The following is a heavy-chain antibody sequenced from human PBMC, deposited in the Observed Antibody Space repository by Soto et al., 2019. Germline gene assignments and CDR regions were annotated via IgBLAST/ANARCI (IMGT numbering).Heavy chain of an antibody. J-gene: IGHJ4*02. Sequence: GASLKVTCKASGGTFNTYSLSWVRQAPGTGLEWVSAVDGSGTSTYYADSVKGRFTISRDNSKNTLYLQMNSLRAEDTAIYYCAKETVVVVADHYFDFWGQGMLVTVSS. CDR2: VDGSGTST. CDR1: GGTFNTYS. CDR3: AKETVVVVADHYFDF. D-gene: IGHD2-15*01. V-gene: IGHV3-23*01.